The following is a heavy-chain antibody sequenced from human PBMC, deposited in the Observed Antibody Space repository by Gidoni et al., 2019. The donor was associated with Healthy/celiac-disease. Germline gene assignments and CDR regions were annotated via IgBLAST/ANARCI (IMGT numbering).Heavy chain of an antibody. J-gene: IGHJ6*03. Sequence: EVQLVESGGGLVQPGGSLRLSCAASGFTFSSYSMNWVRQAPGKGLEWVSYISSSSSTIYYADSVKGRFTISRDNAKNSLYLQMNSLRDEDTAVYYCARATYSSSPIPFDMDVWGKGTTVTVSS. D-gene: IGHD6-6*01. V-gene: IGHV3-48*02. CDR1: GFTFSSYS. CDR2: ISSSSSTI. CDR3: ARATYSSSPIPFDMDV.